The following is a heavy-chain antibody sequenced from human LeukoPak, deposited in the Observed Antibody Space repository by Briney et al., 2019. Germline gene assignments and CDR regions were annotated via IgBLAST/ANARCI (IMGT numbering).Heavy chain of an antibody. Sequence: GGSLRLSCAASGFTFSSYSMNWVRQAPGKELEWVSSISSSSSYIYYADSVKGRFTISRDNAKNSLYLQMNSLRAEDTAVYYCATAPLGDSSGYYGYWGQGTLVTVSS. J-gene: IGHJ4*02. V-gene: IGHV3-21*01. D-gene: IGHD3-22*01. CDR3: ATAPLGDSSGYYGY. CDR1: GFTFSSYS. CDR2: ISSSSSYI.